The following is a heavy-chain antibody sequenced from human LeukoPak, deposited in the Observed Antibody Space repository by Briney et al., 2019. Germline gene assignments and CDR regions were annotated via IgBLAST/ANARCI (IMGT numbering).Heavy chain of an antibody. J-gene: IGHJ6*02. D-gene: IGHD2-2*01. V-gene: IGHV3-48*03. CDR3: ARTNNPLGYCSSTSCPSRGMDV. CDR2: ISSSGSTI. CDR1: GFTFSSYE. Sequence: GGSLRLSRAASGFTFSSYEMNSVRQDPGKGLEWVLYISSSGSTIYSAASVKGRFTISRDNAKNSLYLPMNSLRAGDTAVYYCARTNNPLGYCSSTSCPSRGMDVWGRGTTVTVSS.